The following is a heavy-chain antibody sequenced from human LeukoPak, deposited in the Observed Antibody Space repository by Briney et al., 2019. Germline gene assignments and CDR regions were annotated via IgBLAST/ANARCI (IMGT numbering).Heavy chain of an antibody. V-gene: IGHV3-74*01. Sequence: PGGSLRLSCAASGFTFSNYWMHWVRQAPGKGLVWVSRIYTDGSSTNYADSVKGRFTISRDNSKNTLYLQMNSLRAEDTAVYYCARDLYSSSSGYFDYWGQGPLVTVSS. CDR3: ARDLYSSSSGYFDY. D-gene: IGHD6-6*01. CDR2: IYTDGSST. J-gene: IGHJ4*02. CDR1: GFTFSNYW.